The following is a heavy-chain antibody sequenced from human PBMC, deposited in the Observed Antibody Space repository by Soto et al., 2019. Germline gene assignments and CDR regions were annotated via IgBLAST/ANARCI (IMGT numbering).Heavy chain of an antibody. Sequence: QVQLVQSGAEVKKPGSSVKVSCKASGGTFSSYAISWVRQAPGQGLEWMGGIIPVFGTGIYAQKFQDRVTITADKSTNTAYMELSSLRSEDMAVYFCARVGGTGGYTYGLDYWGQGTLVTVSS. CDR2: IIPVFGTG. CDR1: GGTFSSYA. D-gene: IGHD5-18*01. V-gene: IGHV1-69*06. CDR3: ARVGGTGGYTYGLDY. J-gene: IGHJ4*02.